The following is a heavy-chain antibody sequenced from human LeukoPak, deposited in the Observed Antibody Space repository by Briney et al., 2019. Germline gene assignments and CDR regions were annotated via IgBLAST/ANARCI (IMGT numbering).Heavy chain of an antibody. CDR2: ISGSGGST. J-gene: IGHJ4*02. Sequence: GGSLRLSCAASGFTFSTYNMNWVRQAPGKGLEWVSAISGSGGSTYYADSVKGRFTISRDNSKNTLYLQMNSLRAEDTAVYYCAKVSGYLLYFDYWGQGTLVTVSS. CDR3: AKVSGYLLYFDY. V-gene: IGHV3-23*01. CDR1: GFTFSTYN. D-gene: IGHD3-16*02.